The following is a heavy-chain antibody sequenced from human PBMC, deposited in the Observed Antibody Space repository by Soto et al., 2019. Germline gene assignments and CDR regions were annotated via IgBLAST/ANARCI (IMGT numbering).Heavy chain of an antibody. CDR2: IYYSGST. CDR1: GGSISSGDYY. Sequence: SETLSLTCTVSGGSISSGDYYWSWIRQPPGKGLEWIGYIYYSGSTYYNPSLKSRVTISVDTSKNQFSLRLSSVTAADTAVYYCARFCSGGSCPDYWGQGTLVTVSS. J-gene: IGHJ4*02. V-gene: IGHV4-30-4*01. D-gene: IGHD2-15*01. CDR3: ARFCSGGSCPDY.